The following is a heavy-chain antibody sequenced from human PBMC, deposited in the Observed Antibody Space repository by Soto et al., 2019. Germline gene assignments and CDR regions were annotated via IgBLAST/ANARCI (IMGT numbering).Heavy chain of an antibody. CDR1: GGSISSYY. V-gene: IGHV4-4*07. CDR3: ARVGMVGTVLGSWFDP. Sequence: PSETLSLTCTVSGGSISSYYWSWTRQPAGKGLEWIGRIYTSGSTNYNPSLKSRVTMSVDTSKNQFSLKLRSVTAADTAVYYCARVGMVGTVLGSWFDPWGQGTLVTVSS. D-gene: IGHD6-19*01. CDR2: IYTSGST. J-gene: IGHJ5*02.